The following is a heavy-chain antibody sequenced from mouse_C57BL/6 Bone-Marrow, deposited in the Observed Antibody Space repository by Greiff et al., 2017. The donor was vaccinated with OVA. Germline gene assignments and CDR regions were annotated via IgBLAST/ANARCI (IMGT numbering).Heavy chain of an antibody. CDR1: GYTFTSYW. J-gene: IGHJ3*01. D-gene: IGHD2-4*01. V-gene: IGHV1-50*01. CDR2: IDPSDSYT. CDR3: AGITDWFAY. Sequence: QVQLQQPGAELVKPGASVKLSCKASGYTFTSYWMQWVKQRPGQGLEWIGEIDPSDSYTNYNQKFKGKATLTVDTSSSTAYMQLSSLTSEDSAVYYCAGITDWFAYWGQGTLVTVSA.